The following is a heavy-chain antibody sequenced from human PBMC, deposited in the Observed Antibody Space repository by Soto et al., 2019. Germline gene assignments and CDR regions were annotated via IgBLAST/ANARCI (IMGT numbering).Heavy chain of an antibody. CDR3: ARDGVPAAIAHYYYYGMDV. V-gene: IGHV4-31*03. Sequence: QVQLQESGPGLVKPSQTLSLTCTVSGGSISSGGYYWSWIRQHPGKGLEWIGYIYYSGSTYYNPSXXSRVTISVDPXXNXFXXKLSSVTAADTAVYYCARDGVPAAIAHYYYYGMDVWGQGTTVTVSS. CDR1: GGSISSGGYY. CDR2: IYYSGST. J-gene: IGHJ6*02. D-gene: IGHD2-2*01.